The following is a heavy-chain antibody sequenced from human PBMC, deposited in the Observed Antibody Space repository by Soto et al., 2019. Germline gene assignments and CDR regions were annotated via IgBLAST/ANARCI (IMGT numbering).Heavy chain of an antibody. CDR1: GGTFSSYA. CDR2: IIPIFGTA. V-gene: IGHV1-69*13. D-gene: IGHD2-15*01. J-gene: IGHJ6*02. Sequence: ASVKVSCKASGGTFSSYAISWVRQAPGQGLEWMGGIIPIFGTANYAQKFQGRVTITADESTSTAYRELSSLRSEDTAVYYCARPDIVVVVAATQVSPDPYGMDVWGQGTTVTVSS. CDR3: ARPDIVVVVAATQVSPDPYGMDV.